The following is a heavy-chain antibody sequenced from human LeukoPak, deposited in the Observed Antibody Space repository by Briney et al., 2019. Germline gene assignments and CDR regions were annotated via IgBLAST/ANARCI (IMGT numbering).Heavy chain of an antibody. V-gene: IGHV3-30*02. CDR3: AKDRDYGELGAFDI. CDR2: IRYDGSNK. J-gene: IGHJ3*02. D-gene: IGHD4-17*01. CDR1: GFTFSSCG. Sequence: GGSLRLSCAASGFTFSSCGMHWVRQAPGKGLEWVAFIRYDGSNKYYADSVKGRFTISRDNSKNTLYLQMNSLRAEDTAVYYCAKDRDYGELGAFDIWGQGTMVTVSS.